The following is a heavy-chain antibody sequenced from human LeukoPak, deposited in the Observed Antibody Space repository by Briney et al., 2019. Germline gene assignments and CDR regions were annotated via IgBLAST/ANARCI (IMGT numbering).Heavy chain of an antibody. D-gene: IGHD4-17*01. J-gene: IGHJ4*02. V-gene: IGHV3-33*01. CDR2: IWYDGSNK. Sequence: PGGSLRLSCAASGFTFNSYGIHWVRQAPGKGLEWVAFIWYDGSNKYYADSVKGRFTISRDNSKNTLYLQMNSLRAEDTVVYYCARARTTRGFDYWGQGTLVTVSS. CDR3: ARARTTRGFDY. CDR1: GFTFNSYG.